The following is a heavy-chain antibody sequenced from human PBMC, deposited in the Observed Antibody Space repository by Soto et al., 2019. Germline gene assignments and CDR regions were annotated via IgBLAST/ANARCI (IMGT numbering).Heavy chain of an antibody. CDR2: ISSSSSYI. D-gene: IGHD4-17*01. CDR1: GFTFSSYS. CDR3: ARENRGYGDYPYYYGMDV. J-gene: IGHJ6*02. Sequence: LRLSCAASGFTFSSYSMNWVRQAPGKGLEWVSSISSSSSYIYYADSVKGRFTISRDNAKNSLYLQMNSLRAEDTAVYYCARENRGYGDYPYYYGMDVWGQGTTVTVSS. V-gene: IGHV3-21*01.